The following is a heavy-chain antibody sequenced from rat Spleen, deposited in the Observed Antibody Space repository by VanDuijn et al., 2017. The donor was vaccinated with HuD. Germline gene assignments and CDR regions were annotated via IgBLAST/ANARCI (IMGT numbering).Heavy chain of an antibody. Sequence: EVQLVESGGGLVQPGRSMKLSCAASGFTFNNYGMAWVRQAPTKGLEWVATLSYDGISTYYPDSVKGRFTISRDNAKSTLYLQMDSLRSEDTATYYCVRHGYTRYYFDYWGQGVMVTVSS. CDR3: VRHGYTRYYFDY. J-gene: IGHJ2*01. D-gene: IGHD1-9*01. CDR2: LSYDGIST. V-gene: IGHV5-29*01. CDR1: GFTFNNYG.